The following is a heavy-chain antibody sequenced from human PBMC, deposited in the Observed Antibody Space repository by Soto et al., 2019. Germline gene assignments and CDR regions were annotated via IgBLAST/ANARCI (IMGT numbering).Heavy chain of an antibody. D-gene: IGHD2-21*02. CDR2: ISYDGSNK. J-gene: IGHJ4*02. Sequence: GGSLRLSCAASGFTFSSYGMHWVRQAPGKGLEWVAVISYDGSNKYYADSVKGRFTISRDNSKNTLYLQMNSLRAEDTAVYYCAKDTGEIVVVTANFDYWGQGTLVTVSS. V-gene: IGHV3-30*18. CDR1: GFTFSSYG. CDR3: AKDTGEIVVVTANFDY.